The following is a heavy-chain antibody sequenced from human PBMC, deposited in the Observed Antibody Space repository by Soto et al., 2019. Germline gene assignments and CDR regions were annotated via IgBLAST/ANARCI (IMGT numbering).Heavy chain of an antibody. Sequence: EXLSLTCTFSDDFISSYYWNWIRQPAGKGLEWIGCVSTNGATNYNPSLESRVTMSVDTSKNQFSLKLTSVTAADTAVYFCARADYEILTGSYAMDVWGQGTTVTVSS. CDR2: VSTNGAT. CDR3: ARADYEILTGSYAMDV. CDR1: DDFISSYY. V-gene: IGHV4-4*07. D-gene: IGHD3-9*01. J-gene: IGHJ6*02.